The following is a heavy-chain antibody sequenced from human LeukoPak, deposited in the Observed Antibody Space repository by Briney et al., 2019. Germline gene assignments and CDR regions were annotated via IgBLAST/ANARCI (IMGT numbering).Heavy chain of an antibody. J-gene: IGHJ4*02. CDR3: ARGYDFWSGYNFFDY. D-gene: IGHD3-3*01. CDR1: GYTFTSYG. V-gene: IGHV1-18*01. Sequence: ASVRVSCKASGYTFTSYGISWVRQAPGQGLEWMGWISAYNGNTNYAQKLQGRVTMTTDTSTSTAYMELRSLRSGDTAVYYCARGYDFWSGYNFFDYWGQGTLVTVSS. CDR2: ISAYNGNT.